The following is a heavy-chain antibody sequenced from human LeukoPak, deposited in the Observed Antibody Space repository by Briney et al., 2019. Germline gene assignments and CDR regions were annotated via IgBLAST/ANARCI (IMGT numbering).Heavy chain of an antibody. CDR2: IYSGGST. J-gene: IGHJ4*02. CDR3: ARGGVTMIVVVN. Sequence: GGSLRLSCAASGFTVSSNYMSWVRQAPGKGLEWVSVIYSGGSTYYADSVKGRFTISRDNSKNTLYLQMNSLRAEDTAVCYCARGGVTMIVVVNWGQGTLVTVSS. V-gene: IGHV3-66*01. D-gene: IGHD3-22*01. CDR1: GFTVSSNY.